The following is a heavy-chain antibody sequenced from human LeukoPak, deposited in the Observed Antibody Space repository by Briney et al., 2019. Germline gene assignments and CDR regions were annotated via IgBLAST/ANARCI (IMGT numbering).Heavy chain of an antibody. V-gene: IGHV4-59*01. Sequence: SETLSLTCTVSGVSISSFYWLWIRQPPGKGLQWIGYIYYSGSTNYNPSLKSRVTISVDTSKNQFSLKLSSVTAAHTAVYYCARHGTSGTNLNWFDPWGQGTLVTVSS. CDR1: GVSISSFY. D-gene: IGHD1-1*01. CDR3: ARHGTSGTNLNWFDP. CDR2: IYYSGST. J-gene: IGHJ5*02.